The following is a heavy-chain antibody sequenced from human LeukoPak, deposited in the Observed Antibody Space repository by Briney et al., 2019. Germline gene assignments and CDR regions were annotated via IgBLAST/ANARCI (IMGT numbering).Heavy chain of an antibody. V-gene: IGHV3-23*01. J-gene: IGHJ4*02. CDR2: ISGSGSGT. CDR3: AKVDNSYDY. D-gene: IGHD1-14*01. Sequence: GGSLRLSCAASGFTFSSYAMSWVRQAPGKGLEWVSIISGSGSGTYYADSVKGRVTISRDNSKNRLYLQINSLRAEDTAVYCCAKVDNSYDYWGQGTLVTVSS. CDR1: GFTFSSYA.